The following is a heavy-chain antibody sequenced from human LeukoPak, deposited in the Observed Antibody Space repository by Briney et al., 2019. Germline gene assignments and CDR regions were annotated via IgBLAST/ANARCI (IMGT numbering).Heavy chain of an antibody. V-gene: IGHV1-46*01. CDR3: AKGSLWFGELLYPEWFQH. D-gene: IGHD3-10*01. Sequence: GASVKVSCRASGYTFTSYYMHWVRQAPGQGLEWMGIINPSGGSTSYAQKFQGRVTMTRDTSTSTVYMELSSLRSEDTAVYYCAKGSLWFGELLYPEWFQHWGQGTLVTVSS. J-gene: IGHJ1*01. CDR2: INPSGGST. CDR1: GYTFTSYY.